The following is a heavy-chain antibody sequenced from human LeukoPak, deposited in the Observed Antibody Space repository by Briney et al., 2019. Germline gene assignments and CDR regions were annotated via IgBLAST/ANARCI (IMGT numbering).Heavy chain of an antibody. CDR1: SYX. J-gene: IGHJ4*02. Sequence: SYXISWVRQAPXQGLEWMGGIIPIFGTANYAQKFQGRVTITADESTSTAYMELSSLRSEDTAVYYCARVGHWEDYWGQGTLVTVSS. CDR2: IIPIFGTA. D-gene: IGHD1-26*01. V-gene: IGHV1-69*01. CDR3: ARVGHWEDY.